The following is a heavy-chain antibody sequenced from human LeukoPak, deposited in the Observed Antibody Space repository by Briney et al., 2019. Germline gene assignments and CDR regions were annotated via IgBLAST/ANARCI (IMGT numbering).Heavy chain of an antibody. CDR3: AKDWDPDY. V-gene: IGHV3-33*06. Sequence: PGGSLRLSCAASGFTFSSFGMHWVRQAPGKGLEWVAVISSDGSNKYYGDSVKGRFTISRDNSKNTLYLQMNSLRAEDTAVYYCAKDWDPDYWGQGTLVTVSS. CDR2: ISSDGSNK. J-gene: IGHJ4*02. CDR1: GFTFSSFG. D-gene: IGHD1-26*01.